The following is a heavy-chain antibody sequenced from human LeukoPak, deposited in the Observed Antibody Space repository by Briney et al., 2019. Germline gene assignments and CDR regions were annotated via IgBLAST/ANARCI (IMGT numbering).Heavy chain of an antibody. CDR3: AKGLAAAGFAEYFQH. CDR1: GFTFSRYG. Sequence: GGPLRLSCAASGFTFSRYGMHGLRQAPGKGVEGVAVISYDGSNEYYAASVTGRFTISRDNSKNTLYLQMNRLRAEDTAVYYCAKGLAAAGFAEYFQHWGQGTLVTVSS. V-gene: IGHV3-30*18. J-gene: IGHJ1*01. CDR2: ISYDGSNE. D-gene: IGHD6-13*01.